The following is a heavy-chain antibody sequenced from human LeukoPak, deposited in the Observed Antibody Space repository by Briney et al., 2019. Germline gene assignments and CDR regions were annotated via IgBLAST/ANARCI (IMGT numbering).Heavy chain of an antibody. CDR1: GFTFSSYG. D-gene: IGHD6-13*01. V-gene: IGHV3-30*02. CDR3: AKDMSSSWYRAPDY. J-gene: IGHJ4*02. Sequence: GGSLRLSCAASGFTFSSYGMHWVCQAPGKGLEWVAFIRYDGSNKYYADSVKGRFTISRDNSKNTLYLQMNSLRAEDTAVYYCAKDMSSSWYRAPDYWGQGTLVTVSS. CDR2: IRYDGSNK.